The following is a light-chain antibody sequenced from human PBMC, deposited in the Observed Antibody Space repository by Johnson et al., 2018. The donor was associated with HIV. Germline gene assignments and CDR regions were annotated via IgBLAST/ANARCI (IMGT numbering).Light chain of an antibody. J-gene: IGLJ1*01. CDR1: SSNIGNNY. CDR3: GTWDSRLSAGHV. Sequence: QSVLTQPPSVSAAPGQKVTISCSGSSSNIGNNYVSWYKQFPGTAPKLLMYDNNKRPSGIPDRFSGSKSGTSATLGITGLQTGDEADYYCGTWDSRLSAGHVFGTGTKVTVL. V-gene: IGLV1-51*01. CDR2: DNN.